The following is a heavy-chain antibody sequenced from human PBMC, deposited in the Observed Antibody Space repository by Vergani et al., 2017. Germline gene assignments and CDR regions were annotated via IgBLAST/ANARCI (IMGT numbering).Heavy chain of an antibody. J-gene: IGHJ4*02. D-gene: IGHD3-10*01. V-gene: IGHV3-21*01. CDR1: GFTFSSYS. CDR3: ARDLEDQDWGGGFDY. CDR2: ITSTGNYI. Sequence: EVQLLESGGGLVQPGGSLRLSCAASGFTFSSYSMNWVRQAPGKGLEWVSSITSTGNYIYYADSVKGRFTISRDNDKNSLYLQMNSLRAEDTAVYYCARDLEDQDWGGGFDYWGQGTLVTVSS.